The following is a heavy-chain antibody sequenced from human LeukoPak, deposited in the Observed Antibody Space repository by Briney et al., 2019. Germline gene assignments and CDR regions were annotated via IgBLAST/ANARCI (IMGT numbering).Heavy chain of an antibody. CDR1: GFTFSSYA. V-gene: IGHV3-30-3*01. CDR2: ISYDGSNK. D-gene: IGHD4-17*01. CDR3: ARETGSAVGSTDFDY. J-gene: IGHJ4*02. Sequence: GGSLRLSCAASGFTFSSYAMHWVRQAPGKGLERVAVISYDGSNKYYADSVKGRITISRDNSKNTLYLQMNSLRAEDTAVYYCARETGSAVGSTDFDYWGQGTLVTVSS.